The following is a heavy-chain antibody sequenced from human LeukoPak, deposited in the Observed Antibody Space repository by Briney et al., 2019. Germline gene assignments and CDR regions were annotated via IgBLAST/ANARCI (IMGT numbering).Heavy chain of an antibody. CDR2: IFYSGQT. J-gene: IGHJ3*02. CDR1: GGSINNNIHY. V-gene: IGHV4-39*07. Sequence: SETLSLTCTVSGGSINNNIHYWGWIRQPPGKGLEWIGTIFYSGQTYYSPSLKIRVTISVDTSKNQFSLELRSVTAADTAVYYCARDREQQLVRFYNAFDIWGQGTMVTVSS. CDR3: ARDREQQLVRFYNAFDI. D-gene: IGHD6-13*01.